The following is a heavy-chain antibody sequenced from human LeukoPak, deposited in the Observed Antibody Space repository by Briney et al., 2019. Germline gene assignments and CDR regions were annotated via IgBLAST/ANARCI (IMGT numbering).Heavy chain of an antibody. J-gene: IGHJ4*02. CDR3: ASIGDVDTAMADKGFDY. Sequence: ASETLSLTCAVYGGSFSGYYGSWIRQPPGNGLEWRGEINHSGSTNYNPSLKSRVTISVDKSKNQFSLKLSSVTAADTAVYYCASIGDVDTAMADKGFDYWGQGTLVTVSS. D-gene: IGHD5-18*01. V-gene: IGHV4-34*01. CDR1: GGSFSGYY. CDR2: INHSGST.